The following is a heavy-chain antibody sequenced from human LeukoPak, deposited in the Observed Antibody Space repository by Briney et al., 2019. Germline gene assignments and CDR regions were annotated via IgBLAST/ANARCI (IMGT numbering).Heavy chain of an antibody. CDR1: GGSISSSNW. J-gene: IGHJ4*02. CDR3: AGGSYGSGIKAFDY. V-gene: IGHV4-4*02. CDR2: IYHSGST. Sequence: SETLSLTCAVSGGSISSSNWWSWVRQPPGKGLEWIGEIYHSGSTNYNPSLKSRVTISVDKSKNQFSLKLSSVTAADTAVYYCAGGSYGSGIKAFDYWGQGTLVTVSS. D-gene: IGHD3-10*01.